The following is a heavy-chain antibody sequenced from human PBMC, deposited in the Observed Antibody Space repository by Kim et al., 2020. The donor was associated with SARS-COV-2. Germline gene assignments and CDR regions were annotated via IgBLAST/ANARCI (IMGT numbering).Heavy chain of an antibody. V-gene: IGHV3-23*01. CDR2: IRGDGAVT. J-gene: IGHJ1*01. CDR1: GFTITGNA. D-gene: IGHD3-16*02. Sequence: GGSLRLSCAASGFTITGNAMSWVRQSPGKGLEWVSTIRGDGAVTHYTDSVKGRFTISSNNSKNMLYLQMNSQRAEEAAEYYYAKLLSTHWIAVVVEHWG. CDR3: AKLLSTHWIAVVVEH.